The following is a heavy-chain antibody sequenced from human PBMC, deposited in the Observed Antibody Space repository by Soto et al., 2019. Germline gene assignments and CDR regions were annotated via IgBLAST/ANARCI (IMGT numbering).Heavy chain of an antibody. CDR1: GFTVSSNY. CDR2: IYSGGST. J-gene: IGHJ6*02. Sequence: EVQLVESGGGLVQPGGSLRLSCAASGFTVSSNYMSWVRQAPGKGLEWVSVIYSGGSTYYADSVKGRFTISRDNSKNTLYLQMNSLRAEDTAVYYCARDLSSDYGMDVWGQRTTVTVSS. V-gene: IGHV3-66*01. CDR3: ARDLSSDYGMDV.